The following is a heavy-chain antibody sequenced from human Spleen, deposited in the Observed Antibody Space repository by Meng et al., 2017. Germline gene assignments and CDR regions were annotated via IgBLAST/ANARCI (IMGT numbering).Heavy chain of an antibody. CDR3: AVRLRDGYNYAFDF. D-gene: IGHD5-24*01. V-gene: IGHV3-21*01. Sequence: GESLKISCAVSGFTFSISSMSWVRQAPGKGLEWISSISIGGETTWYAASVKGRFAISRDNARNSLYLQMSGLRVEDTALYYCAVRLRDGYNYAFDFWGQGTLVTVSS. CDR1: GFTFSISS. CDR2: ISIGGETT. J-gene: IGHJ4*02.